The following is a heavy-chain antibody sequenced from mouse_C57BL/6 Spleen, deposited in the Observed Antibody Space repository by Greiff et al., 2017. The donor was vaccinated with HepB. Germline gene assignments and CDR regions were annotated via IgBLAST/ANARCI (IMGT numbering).Heavy chain of an antibody. Sequence: EVKLMESGPGLAKPSQTLSLTCSVTGYSITSDYWNWIRKFPGNKLEYMGYISYSGSTYYNPSLKSRISITRDTSKNQYYLQLNSVTTEDTATYYCARSRLYYGSSYWYFDVWGTGTTVTVSS. CDR3: ARSRLYYGSSYWYFDV. J-gene: IGHJ1*03. CDR1: GYSITSDY. CDR2: ISYSGST. D-gene: IGHD1-1*01. V-gene: IGHV3-8*01.